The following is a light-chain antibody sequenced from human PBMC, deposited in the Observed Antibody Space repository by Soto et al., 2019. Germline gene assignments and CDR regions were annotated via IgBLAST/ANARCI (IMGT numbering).Light chain of an antibody. Sequence: EIVLTQSPGTLSLSPGERATLSCRASQSVSSSYLAWYQQKPGQAPRLLIYGASSRATGIPDRFSGSGSGTDFTLTITRLETEDFAVYYCQQYGSPPTTFGQGTRLEIK. CDR1: QSVSSSY. CDR3: QQYGSPPTT. V-gene: IGKV3-20*01. CDR2: GAS. J-gene: IGKJ5*01.